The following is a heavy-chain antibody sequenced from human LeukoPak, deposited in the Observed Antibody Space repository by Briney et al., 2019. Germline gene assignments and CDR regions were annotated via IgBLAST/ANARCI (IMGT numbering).Heavy chain of an antibody. CDR1: GASISSYY. V-gene: IGHV4-4*09. J-gene: IGHJ5*02. CDR2: IYTSGST. D-gene: IGHD1/OR15-1a*01. Sequence: SETLSLTFTVSGASISSYYWSWIRRPPGKGLEWIGYIYTSGSTNYNPSLKSRVTISVDTSKNQFSLKLSSVTAADTAVYYCARLFSPNKFDPWGQGTLVTVSS. CDR3: ARLFSPNKFDP.